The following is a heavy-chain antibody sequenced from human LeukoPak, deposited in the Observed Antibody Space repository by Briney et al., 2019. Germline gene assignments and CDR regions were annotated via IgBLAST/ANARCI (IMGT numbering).Heavy chain of an antibody. CDR2: ISSSTSYI. Sequence: GGSLRLSCAASGFTFSSYSMNWIRQAPGKGLEWVSSISSSTSYIYYADSVKGRFTISRDNSKNTLYLQMNSLRAEDTAVYYCAKDAYGSGSYFDYWGQGTLVTVSS. V-gene: IGHV3-21*01. CDR3: AKDAYGSGSYFDY. D-gene: IGHD3-10*01. J-gene: IGHJ4*02. CDR1: GFTFSSYS.